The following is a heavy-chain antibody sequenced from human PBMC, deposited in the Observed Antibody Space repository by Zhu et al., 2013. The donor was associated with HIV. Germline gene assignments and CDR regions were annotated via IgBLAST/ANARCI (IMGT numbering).Heavy chain of an antibody. CDR2: INPNSGGT. D-gene: IGHD6-19*01. J-gene: IGHJ4*02. V-gene: IGHV1-2*02. Sequence: QVHLVQSGAEVKEPGASVKVSCKASGYTFTDYYIHWVRQAPGQGLEWMGWINPNSGGTNYAQKFQGRVTMTRDTSISTAYMELTRLNSDDTAIYYCARDSTGWYSFDYWGQGTLVTVSS. CDR1: GYTFTDYY. CDR3: ARDSTGWYSFDY.